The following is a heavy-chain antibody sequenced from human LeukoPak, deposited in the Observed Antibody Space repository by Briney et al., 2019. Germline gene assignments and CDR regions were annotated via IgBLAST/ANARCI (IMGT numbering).Heavy chain of an antibody. CDR2: INHSGST. D-gene: IGHD3-10*01. Sequence: PSETLSLTCAVYGGSFSGYYWSWIRQPPGKGLEWIGEINHSGSTNYNPSLKSRVTISVDTSKNQFSLKLSPVTAADTAVYYCERGSGPGGYWGQGTLVTVSS. V-gene: IGHV4-34*01. CDR3: ERGSGPGGY. CDR1: GGSFSGYY. J-gene: IGHJ4*02.